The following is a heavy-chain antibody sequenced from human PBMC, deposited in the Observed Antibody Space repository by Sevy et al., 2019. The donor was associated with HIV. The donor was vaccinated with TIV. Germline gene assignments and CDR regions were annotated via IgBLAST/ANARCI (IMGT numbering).Heavy chain of an antibody. D-gene: IGHD6-19*01. CDR1: GGTFSSYA. Sequence: ASVKVSCKASGGTFSSYAISWVRQAPGQGLEWMGGIIPILGTANYAQKFQGRVTITADESTSTAYMELSSLRSEDTAVYYCARLTAVAGTRVEDYYYYGMDVWGQWTTVTVSS. V-gene: IGHV1-69*13. CDR2: IIPILGTA. J-gene: IGHJ6*02. CDR3: ARLTAVAGTRVEDYYYYGMDV.